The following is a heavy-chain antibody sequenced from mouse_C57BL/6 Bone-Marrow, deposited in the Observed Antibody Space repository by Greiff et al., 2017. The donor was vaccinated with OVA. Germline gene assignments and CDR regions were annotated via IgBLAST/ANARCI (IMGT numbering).Heavy chain of an antibody. V-gene: IGHV3-6*01. CDR1: GYSITSGYY. D-gene: IGHD1-1*01. CDR3: ARTDYGSSPFAY. J-gene: IGHJ3*01. Sequence: EVQRVESGPGLVKPSQSLSLTCSVTGYSITSGYYWNWIRQFPGNKLEWMGYISYDGSNNYNPSLKNRISITRDTSKNQFFLKLNSVTTEDTATYYCARTDYGSSPFAYWGQGTLVTVSA. CDR2: ISYDGSN.